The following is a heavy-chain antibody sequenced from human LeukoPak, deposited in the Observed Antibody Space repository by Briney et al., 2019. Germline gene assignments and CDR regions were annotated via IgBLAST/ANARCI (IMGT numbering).Heavy chain of an antibody. D-gene: IGHD6-6*01. J-gene: IGHJ4*02. V-gene: IGHV3-9*01. CDR3: AKAVYSSSPPHYCFDY. CDR2: ISCNSGSI. CDR1: GFTFDDYA. Sequence: PGRSLRLSCAASGFTFDDYAMRWVRQAPGEGLWWVSGISCNSGSIGYADSVKGRFTISRDNAKNSLYLKMNSLRAEDTALYYCAKAVYSSSPPHYCFDYWGQGTLVTVSS.